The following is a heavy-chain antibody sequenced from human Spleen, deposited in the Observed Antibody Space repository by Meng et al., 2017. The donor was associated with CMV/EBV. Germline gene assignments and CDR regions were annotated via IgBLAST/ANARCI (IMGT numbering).Heavy chain of an antibody. J-gene: IGHJ3*02. V-gene: IGHV1-18*01. CDR3: ARDRGWLQFGGAFDI. CDR1: GYTFTSYD. Sequence: ASVKVSCKASGYTFTSYDINWVRQATGQGLEWMGWISVYNANTNYEQKFQGRVTMTTDTSTSTAYMDLRSLRSDDTAVYYCARDRGWLQFGGAFDIWGQGTMVTVSS. D-gene: IGHD5-24*01. CDR2: ISVYNANT.